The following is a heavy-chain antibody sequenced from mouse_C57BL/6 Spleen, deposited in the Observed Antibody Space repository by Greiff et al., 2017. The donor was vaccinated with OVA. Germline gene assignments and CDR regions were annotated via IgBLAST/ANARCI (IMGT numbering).Heavy chain of an antibody. Sequence: QVKLMESGAELVKPGASVKISCKASGYTFTDYYINWMKQRPGQGLEWIGKIGPGSGSTYYNEKFKGKATLTADKSSSTAYMQLSSLTSEDSAVYFCARGKAYYSNYVEYFDVWGTGTTVTVSS. V-gene: IGHV1-77*01. J-gene: IGHJ1*03. CDR3: ARGKAYYSNYVEYFDV. CDR2: IGPGSGST. D-gene: IGHD2-5*01. CDR1: GYTFTDYY.